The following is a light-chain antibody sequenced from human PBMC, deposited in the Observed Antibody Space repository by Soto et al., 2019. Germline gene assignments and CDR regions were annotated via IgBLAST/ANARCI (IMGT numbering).Light chain of an antibody. CDR3: SSYTSSSTHV. CDR1: SSDIGAVTF. V-gene: IGLV2-14*03. Sequence: QSALTQPASVSGSPGQSITISCTGTSSDIGAVTFVSWYQQHPGKVPKLMIFDVNRRPSGVSDRFSGSKSGNTASLTISGLQAEDEGDYYCSSYTSSSTHVFGSGTKVTVL. CDR2: DVN. J-gene: IGLJ6*01.